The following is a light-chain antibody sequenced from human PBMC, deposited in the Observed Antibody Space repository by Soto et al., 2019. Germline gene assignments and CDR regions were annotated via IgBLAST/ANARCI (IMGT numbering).Light chain of an antibody. CDR3: QQSYSTPSIT. CDR1: QTISSW. CDR2: KAS. J-gene: IGKJ5*01. V-gene: IGKV1-5*03. Sequence: DIQMTQSPSTLSGSVGDRVTITCRASQTISSWLAWYQQKPGKAPKLLIYKASTLKSGVPSRFSGSGSGTDFTFTISNLQPEDFATYYCQQSYSTPSITFGQGTRLEI.